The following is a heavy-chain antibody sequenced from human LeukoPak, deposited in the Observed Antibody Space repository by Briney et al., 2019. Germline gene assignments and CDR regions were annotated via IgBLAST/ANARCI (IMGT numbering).Heavy chain of an antibody. J-gene: IGHJ4*02. Sequence: SETLSLTCAVYGGSFSGYYWSWIRQPPGKGLEWIGEINHSGSTNYNPSLKSRVTISVDTSKNQFSLKLSSVTAADTAVYYCARSPRIAAAVFDYWGKETLVTVSS. CDR2: INHSGST. V-gene: IGHV4-34*01. CDR3: ARSPRIAAAVFDY. CDR1: GGSFSGYY. D-gene: IGHD6-13*01.